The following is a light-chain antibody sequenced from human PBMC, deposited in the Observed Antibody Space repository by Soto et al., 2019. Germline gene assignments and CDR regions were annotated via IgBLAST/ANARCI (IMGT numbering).Light chain of an antibody. CDR3: QQYGSSLCT. Sequence: EIVLTQSPGTLSLSPGERATLSCRASQSVSSSYLAWYQQKPGQAPRLLIYGASSRATGIPDRFSGSGSGTDFTLTISRLEAEDFAVYYCQQYGSSLCTFGQGTKLE. V-gene: IGKV3-20*01. J-gene: IGKJ2*02. CDR2: GAS. CDR1: QSVSSSY.